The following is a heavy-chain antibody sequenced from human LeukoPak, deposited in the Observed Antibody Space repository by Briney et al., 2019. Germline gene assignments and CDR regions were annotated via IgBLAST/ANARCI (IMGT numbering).Heavy chain of an antibody. CDR3: ARDAATSSFWSGYYTVGDYYYYMDV. Sequence: GGSLRLSCAASGFTFSSYSMNWVRQAPGKGLEWVSYISSSSSTIYYADSVKGRFTISRDNAKNSLYLQMNSLRAEGTAVHYCARDAATSSFWSGYYTVGDYYYYMDVWGKGTTVTVSS. V-gene: IGHV3-48*04. D-gene: IGHD3-3*01. CDR1: GFTFSSYS. J-gene: IGHJ6*03. CDR2: ISSSSSTI.